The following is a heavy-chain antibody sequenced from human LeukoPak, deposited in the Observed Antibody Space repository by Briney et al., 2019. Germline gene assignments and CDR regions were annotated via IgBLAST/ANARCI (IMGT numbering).Heavy chain of an antibody. CDR3: PRITAYDDS. J-gene: IGHJ5*01. V-gene: IGHV3-30*14. CDR2: ISYDGSNK. Sequence: GGSLRLSCAASGFTFSSYWMHWVRQAPGKGLEWVAVISYDGSNKYYADSVKGRFTISRDNSKNTLYLQMNSLRAEDTAVYYCPRITAYDDSWGQGTLVTVSS. D-gene: IGHD1-20*01. CDR1: GFTFSSYW.